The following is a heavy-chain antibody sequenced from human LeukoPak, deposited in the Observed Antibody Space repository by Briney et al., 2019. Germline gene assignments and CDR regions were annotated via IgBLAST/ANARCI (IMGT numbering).Heavy chain of an antibody. CDR2: ISSSGSTI. CDR1: GFTFSDYY. CDR3: ARVGLYDFWSGYTGYYGMDV. J-gene: IGHJ6*02. Sequence: GGSLRLSCAASGFTFSDYYMSWIRQAPGKGLEWVSYISSSGSTIYYADSVKGRFTISRDNAKNLLYLQMNSLRAEDTAVYYCARVGLYDFWSGYTGYYGMDVWGQGTTVTVSS. V-gene: IGHV3-11*01. D-gene: IGHD3-3*01.